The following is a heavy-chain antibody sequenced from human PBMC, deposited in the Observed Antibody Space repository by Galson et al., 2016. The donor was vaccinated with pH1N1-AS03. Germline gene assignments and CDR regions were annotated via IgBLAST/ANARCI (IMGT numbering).Heavy chain of an antibody. CDR1: GGTFNTYS. CDR3: ARGTRNTKKKFEMDA. CDR2: IIPVFGTA. Sequence: SVKVSCKASGGTFNTYSFNWVRQAPGQGLEWMGGIIPVFGTANYAQQFQDRVTITADASRREAYMEIRSLRSEDSALYFCARGTRNTKKKFEMDAWGQGTAGIVSS. V-gene: IGHV1-69*13. D-gene: IGHD1-14*01. J-gene: IGHJ6*02.